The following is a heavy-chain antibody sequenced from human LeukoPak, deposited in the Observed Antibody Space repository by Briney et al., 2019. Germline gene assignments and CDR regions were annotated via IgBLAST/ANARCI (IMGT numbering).Heavy chain of an antibody. Sequence: GGSLRLSCAASGFTFSRYAMHWVRQAPGKGLEWVSVILSDGSTTYYADSVKGRFTISRDNSKNTLYLQMNSLRADETSVYYWSSPEGYGYYGVYSHFDYWGQGTLVTVAT. CDR1: GFTFSRYA. J-gene: IGHJ4*02. CDR3: SSPEGYGYYGVYSHFDY. V-gene: IGHV3-30*04. CDR2: ILSDGSTT. D-gene: IGHD4-17*01.